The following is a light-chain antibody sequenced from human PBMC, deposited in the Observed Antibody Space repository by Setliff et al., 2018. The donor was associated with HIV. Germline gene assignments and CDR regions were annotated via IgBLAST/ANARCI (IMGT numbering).Light chain of an antibody. CDR3: AAWDDSLSVI. CDR1: SSNIGSNT. J-gene: IGLJ2*01. V-gene: IGLV1-44*01. CDR2: SNN. Sequence: QSVLTQPPSASGTPGQRVTISCSGSSSNIGSNTADWYQQLPGTAPKLLIYSNNQRPSGVPDRFSGSKAGTSASLVISGLQSEDEADYYCAAWDDSLSVIFGGGTK.